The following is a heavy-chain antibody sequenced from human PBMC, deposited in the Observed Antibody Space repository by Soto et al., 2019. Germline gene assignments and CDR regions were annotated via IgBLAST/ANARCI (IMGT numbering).Heavy chain of an antibody. CDR3: AKDKGQLVLDYGMDV. J-gene: IGHJ6*01. CDR1: GFTFSSYG. D-gene: IGHD6-13*01. V-gene: IGHV3-30*18. Sequence: QVQLVESGGGVVQPGRSLRLSCAASGFTFSSYGMHWVRQAPGKGLEWVAVISYDGSNKYYADSVKGRFTISRDNSKNTLYLQMNSLRAEDTAVYYCAKDKGQLVLDYGMDVW. CDR2: ISYDGSNK.